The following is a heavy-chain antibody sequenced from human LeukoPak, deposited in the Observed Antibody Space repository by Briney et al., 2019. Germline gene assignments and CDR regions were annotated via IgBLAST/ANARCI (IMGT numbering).Heavy chain of an antibody. J-gene: IGHJ4*02. D-gene: IGHD3-10*01. Sequence: GGSLRLSCAASGFTFSSNLMHWVRQGPGKGLVWVSHVNSDGRSTRYADSVKGRFTISRDNAKNTVYLQMNSLRAEDTAVYFCARDFSGAIDYWGQGTLVTVSS. CDR3: ARDFSGAIDY. V-gene: IGHV3-74*01. CDR1: GFTFSSNL. CDR2: VNSDGRST.